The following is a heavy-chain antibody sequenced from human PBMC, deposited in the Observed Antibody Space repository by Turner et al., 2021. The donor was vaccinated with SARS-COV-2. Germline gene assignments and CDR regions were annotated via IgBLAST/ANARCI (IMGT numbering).Heavy chain of an antibody. D-gene: IGHD5-18*01. CDR2: ITCYGDTT. V-gene: IGHV3-64D*06. J-gene: IGHJ4*02. Sequence: VQLVESGGGLVQPGGSLTLSRSACWFTFSKYIIHWVRQAPGKGLEYVSAITCYGDTTYYADPVKGRFTIARDNYKNTLYLQRSGLGAEDTVMYYCVRVDWIQPWYGLRVWGQGTLVTVSS. CDR1: WFTFSKYI. CDR3: VRVDWIQPWYGLRV.